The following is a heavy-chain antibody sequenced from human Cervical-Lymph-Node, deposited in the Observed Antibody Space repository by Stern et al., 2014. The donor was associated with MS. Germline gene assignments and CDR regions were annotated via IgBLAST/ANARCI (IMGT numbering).Heavy chain of an antibody. J-gene: IGHJ1*01. CDR2: ISPIAGTA. Sequence: VQLVQSGAEVKKPGSSVKVSCKASGSTFRFFTVNWMRQAPGQGLEWIGDISPIAGTASFAQKFQDRVTITADESTNTAYMELSSLTSEDTALYYCARTSSGIEGHEHFQHWGQGTLVTVSS. CDR1: GSTFRFFT. CDR3: ARTSSGIEGHEHFQH. V-gene: IGHV1-69*01. D-gene: IGHD1-26*01.